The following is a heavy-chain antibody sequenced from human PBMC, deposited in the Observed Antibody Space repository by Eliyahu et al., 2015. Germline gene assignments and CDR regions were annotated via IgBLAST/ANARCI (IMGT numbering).Heavy chain of an antibody. CDR2: IIAST. J-gene: IGHJ4*02. CDR3: VRGIYTLDF. CDR1: GFTFSIYA. V-gene: IGHV3-23*01. D-gene: IGHD2/OR15-2a*01. Sequence: QLLESGGGLVQPGGSXRXXXAASGFTFSIYAXXWVRQAPGKGLEWVSSIIASTYYADSVKGRFTISRDNSMNTLSLQMNSLSAEDTAVYYCVRGIYTLDFWGQGTLVTVSS.